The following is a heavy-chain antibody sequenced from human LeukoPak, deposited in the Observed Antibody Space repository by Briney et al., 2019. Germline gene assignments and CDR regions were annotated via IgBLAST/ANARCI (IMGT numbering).Heavy chain of an antibody. V-gene: IGHV3-30*02. CDR2: IRFDGTNK. CDR3: AKADCSSTSCYIDY. CDR1: GFTFSSYG. J-gene: IGHJ4*02. D-gene: IGHD2-2*02. Sequence: GGSLRLPCAASGFTFSSYGMHWVRQAPGKGLEWVAIIRFDGTNKYYADSVKGRFTISRDNSKNTLYLQTNSLRTEDTAVYYCAKADCSSTSCYIDYCGQGTLVTVSS.